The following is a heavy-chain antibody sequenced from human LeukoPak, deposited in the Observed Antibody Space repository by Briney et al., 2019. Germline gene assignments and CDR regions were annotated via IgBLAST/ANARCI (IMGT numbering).Heavy chain of an antibody. CDR3: ATHKPVLRFLEWLFPFDY. D-gene: IGHD3-3*01. V-gene: IGHV1-69*04. J-gene: IGHJ4*02. CDR2: IIPILGIA. CDR1: GGTFSGYA. Sequence: ASVKVSCKASGGTFSGYAISWVRQAPGQGLEWMGRIIPILGIANYAQKFQGRVTITADKSTSTAYMVLSSLRSEDTAVYYCATHKPVLRFLEWLFPFDYWGQGTLVTVSS.